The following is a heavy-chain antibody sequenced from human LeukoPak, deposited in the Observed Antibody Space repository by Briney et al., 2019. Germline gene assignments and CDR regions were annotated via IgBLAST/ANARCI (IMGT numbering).Heavy chain of an antibody. V-gene: IGHV3-21*01. CDR1: GFTFSSYS. J-gene: IGHJ4*02. D-gene: IGHD3-3*01. Sequence: GGSLRLSCAASGFTFSSYSMNWVRQAPGKGLEWVSSISSSSSYIYYADSVKGRFTISRDNAKNSLYLQMNSLRAEDTAVYYCARGGGDYDFWSGYPHYFDYWGQGTLVTVSS. CDR3: ARGGGDYDFWSGYPHYFDY. CDR2: ISSSSSYI.